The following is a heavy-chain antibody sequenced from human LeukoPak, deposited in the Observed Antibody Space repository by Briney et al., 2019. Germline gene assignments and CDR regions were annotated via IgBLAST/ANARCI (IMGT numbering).Heavy chain of an antibody. CDR2: ISSTGSTV. V-gene: IGHV3-48*01. D-gene: IGHD3-16*01. J-gene: IGHJ1*01. CDR1: GFTFSSYS. CDR3: AKDDAWGRYKD. Sequence: GGSLRLSCAVSGFTFSSYSMSWVRQAPGKGLEWISYISSTGSTVYYADSVEGRFTISRDNSKNTVSLQMNSLRGDDTAVYYCAKDDAWGRYKDWGQGTLVTVSS.